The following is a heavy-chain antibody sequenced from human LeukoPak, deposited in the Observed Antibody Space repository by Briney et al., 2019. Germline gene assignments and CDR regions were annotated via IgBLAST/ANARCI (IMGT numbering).Heavy chain of an antibody. CDR3: ARRAYGGKAAFGM. V-gene: IGHV4-61*02. J-gene: IGHJ3*02. D-gene: IGHD4-23*01. CDR2: IFSSGST. CDR1: GGSIISDTYY. Sequence: PSETLSLTCSVSGGSIISDTYYWSWIRQPAGKGLGWIGRIFSSGSTNYNPSLKSRVTMSVDTSKNQFSLKLSSVTAADTAVYYCARRAYGGKAAFGMWGQGTMVTVSS.